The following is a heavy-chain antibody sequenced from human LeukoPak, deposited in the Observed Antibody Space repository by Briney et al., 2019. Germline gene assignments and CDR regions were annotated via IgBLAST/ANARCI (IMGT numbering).Heavy chain of an antibody. Sequence: ASVKVSCKASGYTFTGYYMHWVRQAPGQGLEWMGWINPNSGGTNYAQKFQGWVTMTRDTSISTAYMELSRLRSDDTAVYYCARANIDCSSTSRYAEAWGYNWFDPWGQGTLVTVSS. D-gene: IGHD2-2*01. V-gene: IGHV1-2*04. J-gene: IGHJ5*02. CDR3: ARANIDCSSTSRYAEAWGYNWFDP. CDR1: GYTFTGYY. CDR2: INPNSGGT.